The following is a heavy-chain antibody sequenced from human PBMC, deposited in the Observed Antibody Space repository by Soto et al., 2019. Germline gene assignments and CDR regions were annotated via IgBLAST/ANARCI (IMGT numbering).Heavy chain of an antibody. J-gene: IGHJ4*02. D-gene: IGHD1-1*01. CDR1: GGSISTSNW. V-gene: IGHV4-4*02. Sequence: QVQLQESGPGLVKPSGTLSLTCAVSGGSISTSNWWSWVRQPPGKGLEWIGEVYHSGSTNYNPSFQIRTAMSVDKSKNHFPLKLNSVTAADTALYYCARPSTSGTRFAYWGQGSLVTVSS. CDR2: VYHSGST. CDR3: ARPSTSGTRFAY.